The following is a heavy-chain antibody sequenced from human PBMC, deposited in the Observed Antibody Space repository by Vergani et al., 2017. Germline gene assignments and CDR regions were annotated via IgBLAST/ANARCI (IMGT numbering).Heavy chain of an antibody. V-gene: IGHV4-34*01. Sequence: QVQLQQWGAGLLKPSETLSLTCAVYGGSFSGYYWSWIRQPPGKGLEWIGEINHSGSTNYNPSLKSRVTISVDTSKNQFSLKLSSVTAADTAVYYCTRQWAVVAANNWFDPWGQGTLVTVSS. CDR1: GGSFSGYY. CDR2: INHSGST. D-gene: IGHD2-15*01. CDR3: TRQWAVVAANNWFDP. J-gene: IGHJ5*02.